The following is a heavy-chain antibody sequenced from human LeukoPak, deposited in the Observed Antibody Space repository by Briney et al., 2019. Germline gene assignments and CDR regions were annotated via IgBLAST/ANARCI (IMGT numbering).Heavy chain of an antibody. Sequence: SGGSLRLSCAASGFTFSDYYMSWIRQAPGKGLEWVSSISRSSSYIYYADSVKGRFTISRDNAKKSMYLQMNSLRAEDTAVYYCARVVAATFIFDYMDVWGKGATVTVSS. CDR1: GFTFSDYY. V-gene: IGHV3-11*06. CDR3: ARVVAATFIFDYMDV. J-gene: IGHJ6*03. CDR2: ISRSSSYI. D-gene: IGHD3-3*02.